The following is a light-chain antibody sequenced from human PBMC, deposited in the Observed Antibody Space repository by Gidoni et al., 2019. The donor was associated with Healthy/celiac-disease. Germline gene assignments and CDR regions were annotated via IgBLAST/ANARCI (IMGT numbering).Light chain of an antibody. V-gene: IGKV2-28*01. CDR3: MQALQTPFT. J-gene: IGKJ3*01. Sequence: DIVMTQSPLSLPVTPGDPASISCRSSQSLLHSNGYNYLDWYLQKPGQSPQLLIYLGSNRASGVPDRFSGSGSGTDFTLKISRVEAEDVGVYYCMQALQTPFTFXPXTKVDIK. CDR1: QSLLHSNGYNY. CDR2: LGS.